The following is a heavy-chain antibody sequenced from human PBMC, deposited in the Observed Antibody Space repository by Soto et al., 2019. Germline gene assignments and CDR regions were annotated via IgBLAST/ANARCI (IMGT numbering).Heavy chain of an antibody. V-gene: IGHV3-30-3*01. CDR2: ISYDGNNK. J-gene: IGHJ3*02. D-gene: IGHD4-17*01. CDR3: ARGRCADI. Sequence: GGSLRLSCAASGFSFSGYAMHWVRQAPGKGLEWVAVISYDGNNKYYVDSVKGRFTISRDNAKNSLYLQMNSLRAEDTALYYCARGRCADIWGQGTMVTVSS. CDR1: GFSFSGYA.